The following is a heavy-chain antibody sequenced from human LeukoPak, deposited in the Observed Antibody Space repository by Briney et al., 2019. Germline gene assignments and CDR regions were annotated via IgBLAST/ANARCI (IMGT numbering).Heavy chain of an antibody. Sequence: GGSLRLSCAASGFTVSSNYMSWVRQAPGKGLEWVSVIYSGGSTYYADSVKGRFTISRDNSKNTLCLQMNSLRAEDTAVYYCARDGVDYGGNSYSNYWGQGTLVTVSS. CDR1: GFTVSSNY. CDR2: IYSGGST. CDR3: ARDGVDYGGNSYSNY. V-gene: IGHV3-66*02. D-gene: IGHD4-23*01. J-gene: IGHJ4*02.